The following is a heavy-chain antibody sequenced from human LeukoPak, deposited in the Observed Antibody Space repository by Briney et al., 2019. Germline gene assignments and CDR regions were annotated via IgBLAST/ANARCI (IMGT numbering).Heavy chain of an antibody. CDR1: GFTVSNHY. CDR2: IYSGGNT. D-gene: IGHD3-16*02. V-gene: IGHV3-53*01. Sequence: PGGSLRLSCAASGFTVSNHYMNWVRQAPGKGLEWVSVIYSGGNTYYADSVKGRFTISRDNSKNTLYLQMNSLRAEDTAVYYCARDYVWGSYRFYDAFDIWGQGTMVTVSS. J-gene: IGHJ3*02. CDR3: ARDYVWGSYRFYDAFDI.